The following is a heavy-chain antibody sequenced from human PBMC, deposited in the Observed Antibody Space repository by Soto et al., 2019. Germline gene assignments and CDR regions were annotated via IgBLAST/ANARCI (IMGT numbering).Heavy chain of an antibody. J-gene: IGHJ6*02. CDR2: IDPSDSYT. V-gene: IGHV5-10-1*01. CDR3: ANTRYSSSHYGMDV. D-gene: IGHD6-6*01. Sequence: GESLKISCKGSGYSFTSYWISWVRQMPGKGMEWKGRIDPSDSYTNYSPSFQGHVTISADKSISTAYLQWSSLKASDTAMYYCANTRYSSSHYGMDVWGQGTTVTVSS. CDR1: GYSFTSYW.